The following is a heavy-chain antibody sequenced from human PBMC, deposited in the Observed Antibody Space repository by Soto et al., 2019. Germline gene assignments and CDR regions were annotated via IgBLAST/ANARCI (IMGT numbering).Heavy chain of an antibody. CDR1: GGSFSGYY. J-gene: IGHJ6*03. CDR2: INHSGST. V-gene: IGHV4-34*01. D-gene: IGHD2-2*01. CDR3: ARGILGYCSSTSCYRQYYYYYMYV. Sequence: QVQLQQWGAGLLKPSETLSLTCAVYGGSFSGYYWSWIRQPPGKGQGWIGEINHSGSTKYNPSLKSRVTISIATSKIQFSLSLSSVTAADTAVYYCARGILGYCSSTSCYRQYYYYYMYVCGEGTTVTVSS.